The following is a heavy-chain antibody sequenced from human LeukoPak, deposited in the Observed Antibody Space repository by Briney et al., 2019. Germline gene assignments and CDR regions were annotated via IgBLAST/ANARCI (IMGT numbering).Heavy chain of an antibody. Sequence: ASVKVSCKVSGYTLTELSMHWVRQAPGKGLEWMGGFDPEDGETIYAQKFQGRVTMTEDTSTDTAYMELSSLRSEDMAVYYCATTPITPYYYYGMDVWGQGTTVTVSS. J-gene: IGHJ6*02. D-gene: IGHD2-15*01. CDR3: ATTPITPYYYYGMDV. CDR2: FDPEDGET. CDR1: GYTLTELS. V-gene: IGHV1-24*01.